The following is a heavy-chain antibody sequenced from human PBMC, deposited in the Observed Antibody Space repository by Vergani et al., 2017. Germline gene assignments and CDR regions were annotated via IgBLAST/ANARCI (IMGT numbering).Heavy chain of an antibody. J-gene: IGHJ4*02. CDR3: ARGGYCSSTSCYSPGYYFDY. CDR2: ISYDGSNK. Sequence: VQLLESGGGLVQPGGSLRLSCAASGFTFSSYAMHWVRQAPGKGLEWVAVISYDGSNKYYADSVKGRFTISRDNSKNTLYLQMNSLRAEDTAVYYCARGGYCSSTSCYSPGYYFDYWGQGTLVTVSS. CDR1: GFTFSSYA. D-gene: IGHD2-2*01. V-gene: IGHV3-30-3*01.